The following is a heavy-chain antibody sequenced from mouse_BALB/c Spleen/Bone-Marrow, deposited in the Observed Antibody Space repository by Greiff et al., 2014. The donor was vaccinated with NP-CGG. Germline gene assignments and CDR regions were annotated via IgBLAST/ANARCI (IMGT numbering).Heavy chain of an antibody. CDR3: ARRGYYGNYYYAMDY. CDR1: GFNIKDTY. V-gene: IGHV14-3*02. Sequence: DVHLVESGAELVKPGASVKLSCTASGFNIKDTYMHWVKQRPEQGLEWIGRIDPANGNTKYDPKFQGKTTITADTSSNTAYLQLSSLTSEDTAVYYCARRGYYGNYYYAMDYWGQGTSVTVSS. D-gene: IGHD2-1*01. J-gene: IGHJ4*01. CDR2: IDPANGNT.